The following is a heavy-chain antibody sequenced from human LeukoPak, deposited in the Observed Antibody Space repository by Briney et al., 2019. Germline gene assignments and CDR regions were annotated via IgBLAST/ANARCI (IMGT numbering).Heavy chain of an antibody. CDR1: GGSFSGYY. J-gene: IGHJ4*02. CDR3: AKSTEVLRYFDWLLSPFDY. Sequence: SEALSLTCAVYGGSFSGYYWSWLRQPPGKGLEWIGEINHSGSTNYNPSLKSRVTISVDTSKTQFSLKLSSVTAADTAVYYCAKSTEVLRYFDWLLSPFDYWGQGTLVTVSS. CDR2: INHSGST. V-gene: IGHV4-34*01. D-gene: IGHD3-9*01.